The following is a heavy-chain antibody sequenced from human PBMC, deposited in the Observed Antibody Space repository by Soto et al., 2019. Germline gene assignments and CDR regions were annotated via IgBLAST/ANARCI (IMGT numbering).Heavy chain of an antibody. V-gene: IGHV4-28*01. CDR1: GYSISSSNW. CDR3: ARSLGGVLVPAN. Sequence: QVQLQESGPGLVKPSDTLSLTCAVSGYSISSSNWWGWIRQPPGKGLEWIGYIYYSGSTYYNPSLKSRVXIXVHXSKHQFSLKLSSVTAGDTAVYYCARSLGGVLVPANWGQGTLVTVSS. CDR2: IYYSGST. J-gene: IGHJ4*02. D-gene: IGHD2-2*01.